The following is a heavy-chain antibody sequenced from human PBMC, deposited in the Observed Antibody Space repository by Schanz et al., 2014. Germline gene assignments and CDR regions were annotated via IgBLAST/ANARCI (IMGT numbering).Heavy chain of an antibody. Sequence: QVQLVDSGGGLVKPGGSLRLSCTASGFPFSDYFMAWIRQPPGRGLEWVSYVSRSTPDIYYADSVKGRFTMSRDNAKNSVFLQMNSLRAEDTAVYYCVRDSVFAFDYWGQGTLVTVSS. D-gene: IGHD1-26*01. V-gene: IGHV3-11*06. CDR2: VSRSTPDI. CDR1: GFPFSDYF. J-gene: IGHJ4*02. CDR3: VRDSVFAFDY.